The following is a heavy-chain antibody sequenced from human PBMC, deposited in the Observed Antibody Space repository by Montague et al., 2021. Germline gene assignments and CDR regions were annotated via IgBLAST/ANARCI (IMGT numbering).Heavy chain of an antibody. J-gene: IGHJ6*03. CDR3: ARLRSRHHSMAFVASDHYFYMDV. Sequence: SETLSLTCSVSGDSISSKGNFWGWIRQPPGKGLEWIGVLDYSGTTYYSPSLRSRVTISVDTSKSQFSLKVTAVTAADTAVYYCARLRSRHHSMAFVASDHYFYMDVWGTGTTVAVSS. V-gene: IGHV4-39*01. D-gene: IGHD2/OR15-2a*01. CDR2: LDYSGTT. CDR1: GDSISSKGNF.